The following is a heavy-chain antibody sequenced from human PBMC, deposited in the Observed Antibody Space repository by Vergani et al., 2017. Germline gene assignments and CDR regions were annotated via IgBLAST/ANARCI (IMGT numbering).Heavy chain of an antibody. J-gene: IGHJ4*02. CDR3: ARTTLYSSSWYFDY. CDR2: IFSNDEK. Sequence: QVTLKESGPVLVKPTETLTLTCTVSGFSLSNARMGVSWIRQPPGKALEWLAHIFSNDEKSYSTSLKSRLTISKDTSKSQVVLTMTNMDPVDTATYYCARTTLYSSSWYFDYWGQGTLVTVSS. D-gene: IGHD6-13*01. V-gene: IGHV2-26*01. CDR1: GFSLSNARMG.